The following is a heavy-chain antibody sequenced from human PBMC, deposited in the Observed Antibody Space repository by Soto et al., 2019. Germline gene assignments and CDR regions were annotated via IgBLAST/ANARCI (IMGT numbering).Heavy chain of an antibody. J-gene: IGHJ4*02. CDR2: IYHSGST. D-gene: IGHD6-19*01. CDR3: ASAGGLGAVAAAY. V-gene: IGHV4-30-2*01. CDR1: GGSISSGGYS. Sequence: QLQLQESGSGLVKPSQTLSLTCAVSGGSISSGGYSWSWIRQPPGKGLEWIGYIYHSGSTYYNPSLKSGATIPVDRSKDQFPLKLSSVTAADAAVYSCASAGGLGAVAAAYWGQGTLVTVSS.